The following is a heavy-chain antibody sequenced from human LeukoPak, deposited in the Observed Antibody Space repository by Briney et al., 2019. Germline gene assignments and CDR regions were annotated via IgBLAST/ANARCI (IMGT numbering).Heavy chain of an antibody. CDR2: IYSGGNK. CDR3: ARDLAEAPYY. CDR1: GFTVNNNY. J-gene: IGHJ4*02. V-gene: IGHV3-53*01. Sequence: PGGSLRLSCAASGFTVNNNYMSWVRQAPGKGLEWVSVIYSGGNKYYADSVKGRFTISRDNSKNTLYLQMNSLRAEDTAVYYCARDLAEAPYYWAQGTLVTVSS.